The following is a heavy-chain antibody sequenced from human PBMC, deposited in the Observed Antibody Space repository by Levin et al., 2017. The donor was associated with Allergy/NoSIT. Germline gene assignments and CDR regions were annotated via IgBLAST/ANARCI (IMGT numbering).Heavy chain of an antibody. CDR1: GFSISEYA. CDR2: ITGGGFNT. Sequence: PGGSLRLSCAASGFSISEYAMAWVRQAPGKGLEWVSEITGGGFNTYYGDSVKGRFTVSKDDSKDMLYLDLSSLRVEDTAVYYCAKKQGGTSGFSFDVWGQGTMVTVSS. V-gene: IGHV3-23*01. J-gene: IGHJ3*01. CDR3: AKKQGGTSGFSFDV. D-gene: IGHD1/OR15-1a*01.